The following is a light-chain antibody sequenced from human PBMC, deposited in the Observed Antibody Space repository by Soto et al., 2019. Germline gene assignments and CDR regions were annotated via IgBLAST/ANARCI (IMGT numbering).Light chain of an antibody. V-gene: IGKV3-15*01. J-gene: IGKJ1*01. CDR1: QSVSSK. CDR2: GAS. Sequence: EIVITQSAAALSVAPGEGATLSCRASQSVSSKLAWYQQKPGQAPRLLIYGASTRATGIPARFSGSGSGTEFTLTISSLQSEDFAVYYCQQYNNWPPGTFGQRTKVDIK. CDR3: QQYNNWPPGT.